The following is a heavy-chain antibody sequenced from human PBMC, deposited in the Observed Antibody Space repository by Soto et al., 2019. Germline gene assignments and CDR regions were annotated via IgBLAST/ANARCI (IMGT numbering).Heavy chain of an antibody. CDR3: ARAIQLYYNWFDP. CDR1: GGSISSGGYY. Sequence: SETLSLTCTVSGGSISSGGYYWSWIRQHPGKGLEWIGYIYYSGSTYYNPSLKSRVTISVDTSKNQFSLKLSSVTAADTAVYYCARAIQLYYNWFDPWGQGTLVTVSS. J-gene: IGHJ5*02. CDR2: IYYSGST. V-gene: IGHV4-31*03. D-gene: IGHD5-18*01.